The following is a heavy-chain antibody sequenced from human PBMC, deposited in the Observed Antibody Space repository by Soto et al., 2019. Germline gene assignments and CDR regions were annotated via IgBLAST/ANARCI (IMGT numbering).Heavy chain of an antibody. CDR1: GGTFTNYA. Sequence: QVQLVQSGAEVKKPGSSVKVSCKASGGTFTNYAFSWVRQVPGQGLEWLGGIMPIFGRADYAQRFRGRVTVTADESTSTVHMELSSLRSEDTAVYYCASWLKEAGIGGTYYY. V-gene: IGHV1-69*12. D-gene: IGHD6-19*01. CDR2: IMPIFGRA. CDR3: ASWLKEAGIGGTYYY. J-gene: IGHJ6*01.